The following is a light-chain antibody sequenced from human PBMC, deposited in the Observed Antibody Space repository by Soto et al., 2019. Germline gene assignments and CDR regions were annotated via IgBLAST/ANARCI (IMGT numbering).Light chain of an antibody. CDR3: QSSDSSLSGCV. V-gene: IGLV1-40*01. Sequence: QSVLTQPPSASGAPGQRVTISCTGSSSNIGAGYDVHWYQQLPGTAPKLLIYVNSNRPSGVPDRFSGSKSGTSASLAITGLEAEDEADYYCQSSDSSLSGCVFGTGTKVTVL. CDR1: SSNIGAGYD. J-gene: IGLJ1*01. CDR2: VNS.